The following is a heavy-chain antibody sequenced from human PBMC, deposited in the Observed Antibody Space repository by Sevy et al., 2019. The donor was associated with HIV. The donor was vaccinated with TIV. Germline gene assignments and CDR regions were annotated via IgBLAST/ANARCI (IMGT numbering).Heavy chain of an antibody. CDR1: GFTFSSYW. CDR2: IKKDGSER. CDR3: ARDCSSSTCLWGLDV. J-gene: IGHJ6*02. V-gene: IGHV3-7*03. Sequence: GGSLRLSCGGSGFTFSSYWMSWVRQAPGKGLEWVANIKKDGSERYYVDSVKGRFTISRDNAKKSLYLQMHSLRTEDTAVYYCARDCSSSTCLWGLDVWGQGTTVTVPS. D-gene: IGHD2-2*01.